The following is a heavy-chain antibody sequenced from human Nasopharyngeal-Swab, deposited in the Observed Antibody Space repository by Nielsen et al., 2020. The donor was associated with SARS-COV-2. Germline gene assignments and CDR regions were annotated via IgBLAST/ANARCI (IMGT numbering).Heavy chain of an antibody. J-gene: IGHJ5*02. V-gene: IGHV4-59*11. CDR2: VSHNSGT. CDR3: AKEGATGWFDP. CDR1: GVSITSQY. Sequence: SETLSLTCTVSGVSITSQYWSWIRQPPGKGLEWIVYVSHNSGTSYNPSLKSRVTMFMDTSKNQFSLRLTSVTAADTAVYYCAKEGATGWFDPCGQGTLVTVSS.